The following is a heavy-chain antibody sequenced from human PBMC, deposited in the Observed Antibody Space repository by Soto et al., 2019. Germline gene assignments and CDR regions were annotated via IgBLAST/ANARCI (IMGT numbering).Heavy chain of an antibody. J-gene: IGHJ6*02. CDR1: GGTFSSYA. V-gene: IGHV1-69*13. Sequence: SVKVSCKASGGTFSSYAISLLRQAPGQGLEWMGGIIPIFGTANYAQKFQGRVTITADEPTSTAYMELNSLRSEDTAVYYCARSTYYDFWSGYYIRAPEPRYYYYGMDVWGQGTTVTVSS. D-gene: IGHD3-3*01. CDR3: ARSTYYDFWSGYYIRAPEPRYYYYGMDV. CDR2: IIPIFGTA.